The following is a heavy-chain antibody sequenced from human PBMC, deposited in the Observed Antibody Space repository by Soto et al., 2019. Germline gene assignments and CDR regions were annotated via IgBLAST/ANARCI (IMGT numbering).Heavy chain of an antibody. Sequence: GGSLRLSCAASGFIFSGSAMHWVRQASGKGLEWVGRIRSKANSYATAYAASVKGRFSISRDDSKNTAYLQMNSLKTEDTAVYYCTSIQNDEWLLYSQYSDYWGQGTLVTVSS. CDR3: TSIQNDEWLLYSQYSDY. CDR1: GFIFSGSA. D-gene: IGHD3-3*01. CDR2: IRSKANSYAT. J-gene: IGHJ4*02. V-gene: IGHV3-73*01.